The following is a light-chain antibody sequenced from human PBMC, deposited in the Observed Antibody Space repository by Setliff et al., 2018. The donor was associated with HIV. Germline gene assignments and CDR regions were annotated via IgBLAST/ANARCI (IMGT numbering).Light chain of an antibody. CDR1: SSDVGGYNL. V-gene: IGLV2-14*03. CDR3: SSYTSSSTLRV. J-gene: IGLJ1*01. Sequence: QSALTQPASVSGSPGQSITISCTGTSSDVGGYNLVSWYQQHPGKAPKLMIYDVSYRPSGVSNRFSGSKSGNTASLTISGLQAEDEADYYCSSYTSSSTLRVFGAGTKVTVL. CDR2: DVS.